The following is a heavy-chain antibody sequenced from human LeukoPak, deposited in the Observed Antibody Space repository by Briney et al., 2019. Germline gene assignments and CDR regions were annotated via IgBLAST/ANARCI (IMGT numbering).Heavy chain of an antibody. J-gene: IGHJ4*02. CDR2: ITGSSTYT. CDR3: ARGESSGYSTLSG. D-gene: IGHD3-22*01. Sequence: PGGSLRLSCAASGFTFSIHTMNWVRQAPGKGLEWVSSITGSSTYTYYADSMKGRFTISRDNAKNSLYLQMNSLRAEDTAVYYCARGESSGYSTLSGWGLGTLVTVSS. V-gene: IGHV3-21*01. CDR1: GFTFSIHT.